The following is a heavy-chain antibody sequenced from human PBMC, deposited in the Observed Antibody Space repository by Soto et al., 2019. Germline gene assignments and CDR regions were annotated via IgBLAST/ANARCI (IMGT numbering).Heavy chain of an antibody. CDR3: AREYRYCSGGSCYYFDY. D-gene: IGHD2-15*01. CDR1: GYTFTGYY. Sequence: ASVKVSCKASGYTFTGYYMHWVRQAPGQGLEWMGWINPNSGGTNYAQKFQGWVTMTRDTSISTAYMELSRLRSDDTAVYYCAREYRYCSGGSCYYFDYWGQGTLVTVSS. J-gene: IGHJ4*02. CDR2: INPNSGGT. V-gene: IGHV1-2*04.